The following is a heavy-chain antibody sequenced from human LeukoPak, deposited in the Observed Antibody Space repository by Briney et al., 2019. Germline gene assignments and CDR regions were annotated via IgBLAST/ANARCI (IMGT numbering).Heavy chain of an antibody. J-gene: IGHJ4*02. D-gene: IGHD5-24*01. CDR1: GFTFSNYA. CDR3: SRARGGYNKY. CDR2: ISYDGSKK. V-gene: IGHV3-30*04. Sequence: GGSLRLSCAASGFTFSNYAMHWVRQAPGKGLEWVAVISYDGSKKYYADSVKGRFTISRDNSNNTLYLQMNNLRAEDTAVFYCSRARGGYNKYWGQGTLVNVSS.